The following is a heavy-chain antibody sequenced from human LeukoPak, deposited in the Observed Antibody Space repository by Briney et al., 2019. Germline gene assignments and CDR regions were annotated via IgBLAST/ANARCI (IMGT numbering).Heavy chain of an antibody. Sequence: GWALRLSFAASGFTFSTFWMSWVRQAPGKGLEWVANINQDGSEKYYVDSMKGRFTVSRDNAKNSLYLQMDSLRAEDTAVYYCARGGTFVSDYWGQGTLVTVSS. J-gene: IGHJ4*02. CDR2: INQDGSEK. D-gene: IGHD1-1*01. V-gene: IGHV3-7*01. CDR1: GFTFSTFW. CDR3: ARGGTFVSDY.